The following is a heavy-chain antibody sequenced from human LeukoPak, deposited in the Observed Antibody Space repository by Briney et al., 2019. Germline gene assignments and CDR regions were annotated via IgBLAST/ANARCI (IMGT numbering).Heavy chain of an antibody. CDR1: GFTFSSYG. D-gene: IGHD1-26*01. Sequence: GGSLRLSCAASGFTFSSYGMHWVRQAPGKGLEWVAVISYDGSNKYYADSVKGRFTISRVNSKNTLYLQMNSLRAEDTAVYYCARNGARDAFDIWGQGTMVTVSS. CDR3: ARNGARDAFDI. J-gene: IGHJ3*02. V-gene: IGHV3-30*03. CDR2: ISYDGSNK.